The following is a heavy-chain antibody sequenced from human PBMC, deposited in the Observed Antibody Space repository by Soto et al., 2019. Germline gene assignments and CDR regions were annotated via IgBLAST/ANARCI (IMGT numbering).Heavy chain of an antibody. V-gene: IGHV4-59*01. CDR3: ARAIEDIAVVPAAIFHWFDH. D-gene: IGHD2-2*01. Sequence: SETLSLTCTVSGGSISSYYWSWIRQPPGKGLEWIGYIYYSGSTNYNPSLKSRVTISVATSKNQFSLKLSSVTAADTAVYYCARAIEDIAVVPAAIFHWFDHWGQGTLVTVSS. CDR1: GGSISSYY. J-gene: IGHJ5*02. CDR2: IYYSGST.